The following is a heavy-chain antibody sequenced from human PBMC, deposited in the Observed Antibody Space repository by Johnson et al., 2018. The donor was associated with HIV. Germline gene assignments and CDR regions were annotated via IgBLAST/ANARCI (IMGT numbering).Heavy chain of an antibody. Sequence: QVQLVESGGGVVHPGGSLRLSCAASGFTFSTFAIHWVRQAPGKGLDCVAVISYDGINKYYADSVKGRFTISRDNSKNTLYLQMNSLRAEDTAVYYCARDAPDSGSYHAFDIWGQGTMVTVSS. D-gene: IGHD1-26*01. CDR2: ISYDGINK. CDR1: GFTFSTFA. J-gene: IGHJ3*02. V-gene: IGHV3-30-3*01. CDR3: ARDAPDSGSYHAFDI.